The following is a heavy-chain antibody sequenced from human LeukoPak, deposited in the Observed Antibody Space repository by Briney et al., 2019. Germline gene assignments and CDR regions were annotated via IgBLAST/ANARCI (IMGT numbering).Heavy chain of an antibody. Sequence: SETLSLTCTVSGGSITGSHYWGWIRQPPGKGLEWIGSIYFTGKTYYSPSLNSRVTISVDMSRNHFSLTLSSVTAADTAVYYCARLEWLVRLAFDYWGQGTLVTVSS. CDR2: IYFTGKT. J-gene: IGHJ4*02. CDR3: ARLEWLVRLAFDY. CDR1: GGSITGSHY. V-gene: IGHV4-39*02. D-gene: IGHD6-19*01.